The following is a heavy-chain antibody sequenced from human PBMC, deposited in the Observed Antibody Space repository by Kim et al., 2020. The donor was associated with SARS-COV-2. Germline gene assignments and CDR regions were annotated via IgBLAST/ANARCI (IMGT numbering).Heavy chain of an antibody. CDR1: GGTFSSYA. Sequence: SVKVSCKASGGTFSSYAISWVRQAPGQGLEWMGGIIPIFGTANYAQKFQGRVTITADESTSTAYMELSSLRSEDTAVYYCAVYSSGGIFYFDYWGQGTLVTVSS. V-gene: IGHV1-69*13. J-gene: IGHJ4*02. CDR3: AVYSSGGIFYFDY. CDR2: IIPIFGTA. D-gene: IGHD6-19*01.